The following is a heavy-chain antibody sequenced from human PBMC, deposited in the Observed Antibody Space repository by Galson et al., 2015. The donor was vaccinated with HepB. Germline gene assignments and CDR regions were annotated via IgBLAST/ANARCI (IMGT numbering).Heavy chain of an antibody. D-gene: IGHD4-17*01. CDR1: GYSFTSYW. CDR3: ARVDTLGEADAPSEYYFDY. J-gene: IGHJ4*02. V-gene: IGHV5-51*01. Sequence: QSGAEVKKPGESLKISCKGSGYSFTSYWIGWVRQMPGKGLERMGIIYPGDSDTRYSPSFQGQVTISADKSISTAYLQWSSLKASDTAMYYCARVDTLGEADAPSEYYFDYWGQGTLVTVSS. CDR2: IYPGDSDT.